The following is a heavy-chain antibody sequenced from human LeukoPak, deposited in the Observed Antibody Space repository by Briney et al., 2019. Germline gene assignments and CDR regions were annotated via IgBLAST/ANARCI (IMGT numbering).Heavy chain of an antibody. D-gene: IGHD5-24*01. Sequence: GGSLRLSCAASGVTFSSYAMSWVRQAPGKGLEWFSAISGSGGSTYYADSVKGRFTISRDNSKNTLYLQMNSLRAEDTAVYYCAKETDDYSYYFDYWGQGTLVTVSS. J-gene: IGHJ4*02. V-gene: IGHV3-23*01. CDR1: GVTFSSYA. CDR3: AKETDDYSYYFDY. CDR2: ISGSGGST.